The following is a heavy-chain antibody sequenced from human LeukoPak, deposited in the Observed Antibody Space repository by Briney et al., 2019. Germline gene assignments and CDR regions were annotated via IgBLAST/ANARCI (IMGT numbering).Heavy chain of an antibody. Sequence: ASVKVSCKASGYTFTCYYMHWVRQAPGQGLEWMGRINPNSGGTNYAQKFQGRVTMTRDTSISTDYMELSRLRSADPAVYYCARALGSHYYGSGNDDYWGQGTLVTVSS. CDR2: INPNSGGT. CDR3: ARALGSHYYGSGNDDY. CDR1: GYTFTCYY. J-gene: IGHJ4*02. D-gene: IGHD3-10*01. V-gene: IGHV1-2*06.